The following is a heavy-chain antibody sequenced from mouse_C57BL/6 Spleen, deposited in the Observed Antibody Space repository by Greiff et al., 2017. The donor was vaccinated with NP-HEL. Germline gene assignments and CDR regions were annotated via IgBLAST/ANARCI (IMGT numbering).Heavy chain of an antibody. D-gene: IGHD4-1*01. Sequence: QVQLQQSGAELARPGASVKMSCKASGYTFTGYTMHWVKQRPGQGLEWIGYINPSSGYTKYNQKFKDKATLTADKSSSTAYMQLSSLTSEDSAVDDCARAELTGTWFADWGTGTLVTVSA. J-gene: IGHJ3*01. CDR1: GYTFTGYT. CDR3: ARAELTGTWFAD. CDR2: INPSSGYT. V-gene: IGHV1-4*01.